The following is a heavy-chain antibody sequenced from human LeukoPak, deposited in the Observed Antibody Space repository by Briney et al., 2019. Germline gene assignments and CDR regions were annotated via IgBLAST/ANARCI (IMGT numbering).Heavy chain of an antibody. Sequence: GESLLISCQGSGYSFTSYWISWVRQLPGKGLEWMGRIDPSDSYTNYSPSFQGHVTISADKSISTAYLQWSSLKASDTAMYYCARPSYGDYVPFDYWGQGTLVTVSS. J-gene: IGHJ4*02. CDR3: ARPSYGDYVPFDY. V-gene: IGHV5-10-1*01. CDR1: GYSFTSYW. CDR2: IDPSDSYT. D-gene: IGHD4-17*01.